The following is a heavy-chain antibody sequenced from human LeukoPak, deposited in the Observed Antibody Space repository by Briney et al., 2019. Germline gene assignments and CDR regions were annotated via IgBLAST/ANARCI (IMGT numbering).Heavy chain of an antibody. CDR1: GFTFSSYA. Sequence: PGGSLRLSCAVSGFTFSSYAMIWVRQAPGKGLEWVSAISASGGNTYYSDSVKGRSTISRDNSKNTVFLQMNSLRAEDTAVYYCAKDREVRGYYGLDVWGQGTTVTVSS. J-gene: IGHJ6*02. CDR2: ISASGGNT. D-gene: IGHD3-10*01. V-gene: IGHV3-23*01. CDR3: AKDREVRGYYGLDV.